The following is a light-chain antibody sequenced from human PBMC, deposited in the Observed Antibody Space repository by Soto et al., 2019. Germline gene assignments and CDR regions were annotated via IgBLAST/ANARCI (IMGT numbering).Light chain of an antibody. Sequence: EIQMTQSPSTLAASVGDRVTITCRASQSISSWLAWYQQKPGKAPKLLIYDASSLESGVPSRFSGSGSGTEFTLTISSLQPDDFATYYCQQYNSYWTVGQGTKVDIK. CDR3: QQYNSYWT. V-gene: IGKV1-5*01. CDR1: QSISSW. CDR2: DAS. J-gene: IGKJ1*01.